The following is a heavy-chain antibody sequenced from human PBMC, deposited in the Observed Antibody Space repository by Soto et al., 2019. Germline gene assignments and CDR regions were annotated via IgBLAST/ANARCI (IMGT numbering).Heavy chain of an antibody. J-gene: IGHJ4*02. Sequence: SETLSLTCTVSGGSISSYYWSWIRQPPGKGLEWIGYIFYSGSTNYNPSLKSRVTISVDTSKNQFSLKLSSVTAADTAVYYCARHSSATVVTGVGFFDYWGQGTLVTVSS. CDR2: IFYSGST. CDR3: ARHSSATVVTGVGFFDY. V-gene: IGHV4-59*08. D-gene: IGHD4-17*01. CDR1: GGSISSYY.